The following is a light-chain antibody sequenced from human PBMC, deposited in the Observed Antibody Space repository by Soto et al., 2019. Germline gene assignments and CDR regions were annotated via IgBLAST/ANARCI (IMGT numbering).Light chain of an antibody. V-gene: IGKV1-13*02. J-gene: IGKJ2*01. Sequence: AIQLTQSPSSLSAFVGDRVTITCRTSQGISGALAWYQQKPGKAPKLLIYDASTLGSGVPSRFSGSGSGTDFNLTITSMQREDVATYYCQQSDSYPRTFGQGAKLEIK. CDR2: DAS. CDR1: QGISGA. CDR3: QQSDSYPRT.